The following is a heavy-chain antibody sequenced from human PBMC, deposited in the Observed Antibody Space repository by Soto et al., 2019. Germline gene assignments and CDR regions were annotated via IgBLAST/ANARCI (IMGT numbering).Heavy chain of an antibody. D-gene: IGHD5-12*01. CDR2: IGPESGAT. V-gene: IGHV1-2*02. J-gene: IGHJ4*02. CDR3: GRGRSGQIVVFY. CDR1: GYTFTGHY. Sequence: ASVKVSCKASGYTFTGHYIHWVRHAPEQGPEWMGEIGPESGATRYAQKFQGRVTMTRDMSITTVYMELNNLSPDDTAVYYCGRGRSGQIVVFYWGQGTPVTSPQ.